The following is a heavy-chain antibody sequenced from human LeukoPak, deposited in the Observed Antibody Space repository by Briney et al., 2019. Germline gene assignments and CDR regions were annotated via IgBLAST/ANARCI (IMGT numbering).Heavy chain of an antibody. Sequence: GGSLRLSCVAAGFNFSDYYMSWLRQAPGKGLGWVSYISSSGSTIYYADSVKGRFTISRDNAKNSLYLQMNSLRAEDTAVCYCARVYDFWSGRYFDYWGQGTLVTVSS. CDR2: ISSSGSTI. CDR1: GFNFSDYY. J-gene: IGHJ4*02. D-gene: IGHD3-3*01. V-gene: IGHV3-11*04. CDR3: ARVYDFWSGRYFDY.